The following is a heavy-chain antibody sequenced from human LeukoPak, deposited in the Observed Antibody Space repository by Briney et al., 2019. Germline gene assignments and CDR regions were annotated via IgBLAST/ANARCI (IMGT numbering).Heavy chain of an antibody. D-gene: IGHD5-12*01. CDR3: ARDGYSGYHYHDWFDP. Sequence: ASVKVSCKASGYTFTDYFMHWVRRAPGQGLEWMGWINPNNGETNYAQKFQGRVTMTSYTSISTAYMELSRLTSDDTAVYYCARDGYSGYHYHDWFDPWGQGTLVTVSS. J-gene: IGHJ5*02. CDR1: GYTFTDYF. V-gene: IGHV1-2*02. CDR2: INPNNGET.